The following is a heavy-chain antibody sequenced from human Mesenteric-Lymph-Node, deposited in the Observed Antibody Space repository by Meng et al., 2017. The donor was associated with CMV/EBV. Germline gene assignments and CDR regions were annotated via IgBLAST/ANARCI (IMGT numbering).Heavy chain of an antibody. CDR3: ARLADCSSTSCYSSHYYGMDV. CDR2: IYPGDSDT. Sequence: KVSCKGSGYSFTSYWIGWVRQRPGKGLEWMGIIYPGDSDTRYSPSFQGQVTISADKSISTAYLQWSSLKASDTAMYYCARLADCSSTSCYSSHYYGMDVWGQGTTVTVSS. J-gene: IGHJ6*02. D-gene: IGHD2-2*02. V-gene: IGHV5-51*01. CDR1: GYSFTSYW.